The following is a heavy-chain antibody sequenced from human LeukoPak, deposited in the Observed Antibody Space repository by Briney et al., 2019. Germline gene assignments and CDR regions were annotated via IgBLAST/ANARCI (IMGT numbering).Heavy chain of an antibody. D-gene: IGHD3-3*01. CDR3: ARDCGAYDFWSGYSGYFDY. Sequence: GGSLRLSCAASGFTFTSYSMNWVRQAPGKGLEWVAVISYDGSNKYYADSVKGRFTISRDNSKNTLYLQMNSLRAEDTAVYYCARDCGAYDFWSGYSGYFDYWGQGTLVTVSS. CDR1: GFTFTSYS. CDR2: ISYDGSNK. V-gene: IGHV3-30-3*01. J-gene: IGHJ4*02.